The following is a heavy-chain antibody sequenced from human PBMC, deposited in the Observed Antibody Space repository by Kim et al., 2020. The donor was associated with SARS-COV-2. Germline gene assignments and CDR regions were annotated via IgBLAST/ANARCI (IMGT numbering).Heavy chain of an antibody. Sequence: SVKVSCKASGGTFSSYAISWVRQAPGQGLEWMGGIIPIFGTANYAQKFQGRVTITADESTSTAYMELSSLRSEDTAVYYCASPGGPSGRDYYYGMDVWGQGTTVTVSS. CDR3: ASPGGPSGRDYYYGMDV. D-gene: IGHD3-10*01. CDR2: IIPIFGTA. J-gene: IGHJ6*02. CDR1: GGTFSSYA. V-gene: IGHV1-69*13.